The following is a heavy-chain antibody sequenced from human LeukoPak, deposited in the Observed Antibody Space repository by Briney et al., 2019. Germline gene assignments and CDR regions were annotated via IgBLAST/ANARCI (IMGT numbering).Heavy chain of an antibody. Sequence: SETLSLTCAVSGGSISSGGYSWSWIRQPPGKGLEWIGYIYHSGSTYYNPSLKSRVTISVDRSKNQFSLELSSVTAADTAVYYCARTNFYGGNSSFDYWGQGTLVTVSS. D-gene: IGHD4-23*01. J-gene: IGHJ4*02. CDR1: GGSISSGGYS. CDR2: IYHSGST. V-gene: IGHV4-30-2*01. CDR3: ARTNFYGGNSSFDY.